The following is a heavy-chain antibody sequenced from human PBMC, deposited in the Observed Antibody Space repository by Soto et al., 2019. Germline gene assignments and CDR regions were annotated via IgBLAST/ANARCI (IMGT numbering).Heavy chain of an antibody. CDR1: GGSISGYY. CDR3: ASGEYTFRRRRYYYYGMDV. V-gene: IGHV4-59*01. Sequence: QVQLQESGPGVVKPSETLSLTCAVSGGSISGYYCTWIRQPPGKGLEWIGYIYNNGSTNYNPSLKSRVTISLDTSKNQFSLKLSSATTADTAVYYCASGEYTFRRRRYYYYGMDVWGQGTTVTVSS. CDR2: IYNNGST. J-gene: IGHJ6*02. D-gene: IGHD2-2*02.